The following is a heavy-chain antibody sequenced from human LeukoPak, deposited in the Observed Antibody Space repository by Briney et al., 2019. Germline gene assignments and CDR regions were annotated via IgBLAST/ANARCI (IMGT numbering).Heavy chain of an antibody. D-gene: IGHD3-10*01. Sequence: PGGSLRLSCAASEFTYSNYWVNWFRQAPGKGLVWVSRINRDGSTTNYADSVKGRFTVSRDNAKNTLNLQMNSLRAEDTAVYYCARDKKSGESSEIDYWGQGTLVTVSS. CDR2: INRDGSTT. CDR3: ARDKKSGESSEIDY. J-gene: IGHJ4*02. CDR1: EFTYSNYW. V-gene: IGHV3-74*01.